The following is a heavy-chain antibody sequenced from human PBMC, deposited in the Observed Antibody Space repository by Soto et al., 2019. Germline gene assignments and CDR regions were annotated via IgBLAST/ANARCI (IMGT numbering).Heavy chain of an antibody. Sequence: EVQLVESGGGLVQPGGSLRLSCAASGCTLSSYDMHWVRQATGKGLEWVSAIGTAGDTYYPGSVKGRFTISRENAKNSLYLQMNSLRAEDTAVYYCARDGHSSGWYYFDYWGQGTLVTVSS. CDR2: IGTAGDT. CDR3: ARDGHSSGWYYFDY. CDR1: GCTLSSYD. D-gene: IGHD6-19*01. J-gene: IGHJ4*02. V-gene: IGHV3-13*01.